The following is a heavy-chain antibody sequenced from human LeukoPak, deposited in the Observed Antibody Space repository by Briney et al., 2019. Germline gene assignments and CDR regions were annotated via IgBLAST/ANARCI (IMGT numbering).Heavy chain of an antibody. CDR3: ARGSTFWYFFSH. CDR2: VYHTGST. D-gene: IGHD6-13*01. CDR1: GGSVTTFY. V-gene: IGHV4-59*02. Sequence: SETLSLTCNVSGGSVTTFYWSWIRQSPRKGLEWIGYVYHTGSTKYNPSLKSRVTMSMDTSKNHFSLQLRSVTAADTAVYYCARGSTFWYFFSHWGQGALVSVSS. J-gene: IGHJ4*02.